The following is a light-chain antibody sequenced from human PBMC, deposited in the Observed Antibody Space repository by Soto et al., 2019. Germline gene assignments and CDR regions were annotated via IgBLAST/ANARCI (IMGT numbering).Light chain of an antibody. J-gene: IGKJ2*01. Sequence: EIVMTQSPATLSVSPGERATLSCRASQSVNDYLAWYQQKPDQAPRLPIYGASIRATGIPARFSGSGSGTEFTLTISSLQSQDFAVYYCQQYNNWPPYTFGQGTKVDIK. CDR2: GAS. V-gene: IGKV3-15*01. CDR3: QQYNNWPPYT. CDR1: QSVNDY.